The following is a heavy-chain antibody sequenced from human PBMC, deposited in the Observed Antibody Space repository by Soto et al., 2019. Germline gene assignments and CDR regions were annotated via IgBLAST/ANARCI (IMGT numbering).Heavy chain of an antibody. J-gene: IGHJ4*02. D-gene: IGHD3-22*01. CDR3: AKELGYYCDSSGYQGDFDY. CDR2: ISGSGDST. CDR1: GFTFSSYA. V-gene: IGHV3-23*01. Sequence: GGSLRLSCAASGFTFSSYAMGWVRQAPGKGLEWVSGISGSGDSTYFADSVRGRFTISRDNSKNTLYLQMNSLRAEDTAVYYCAKELGYYCDSSGYQGDFDYWGQGTLVTVSS.